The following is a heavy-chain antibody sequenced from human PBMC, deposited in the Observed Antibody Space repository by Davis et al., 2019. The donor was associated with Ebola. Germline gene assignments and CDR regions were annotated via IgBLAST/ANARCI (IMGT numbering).Heavy chain of an antibody. V-gene: IGHV3-7*01. D-gene: IGHD3-3*01. CDR3: ARERFWSGYYSYYYYGMDV. CDR2: IKQDGSEK. J-gene: IGHJ6*04. CDR1: GITFSRHW. Sequence: GESLKISCADSGITFSRHWMTWVRQAPGKGLEWVANIKQDGSEKYYVDSVKGRFTISRDNAKNSLYLQMNSLRAEDTAVYYCARERFWSGYYSYYYYGMDVWGKGTTVTVSS.